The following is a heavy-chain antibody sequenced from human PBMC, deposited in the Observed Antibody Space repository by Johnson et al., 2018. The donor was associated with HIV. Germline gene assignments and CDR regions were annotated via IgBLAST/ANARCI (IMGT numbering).Heavy chain of an antibody. D-gene: IGHD4-17*01. Sequence: VQLVESGGGLVQPGRSLRLSCAASGFTFDDYAMHWVRQAPGKGLEWVSGISWNSGSTYYADSVKGRFTISRDNSKNTLYLQMNSLRAEDTAIYYCARPSVITTLTTTPWAFEVWGQGTVVTVSS. CDR3: ARPSVITTLTTTPWAFEV. CDR2: ISWNSGST. J-gene: IGHJ3*01. V-gene: IGHV3-9*01. CDR1: GFTFDDYA.